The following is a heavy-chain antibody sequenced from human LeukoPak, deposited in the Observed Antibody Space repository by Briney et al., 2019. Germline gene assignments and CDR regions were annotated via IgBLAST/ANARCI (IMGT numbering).Heavy chain of an antibody. Sequence: GGSLRLSCAASGFTFGSYGMSWVRQAPGKGLEWVAGLSGSGGGTNYADSVQGRFTISRDNPKNTLYLQMNSLRAEDTAVYFCAKRGVVIRVFLVGFHKEAYYFDSWGQGALVAVSS. CDR3: AKRGVVIRVFLVGFHKEAYYFDS. D-gene: IGHD3-10*01. V-gene: IGHV3-23*01. CDR1: GFTFGSYG. J-gene: IGHJ4*02. CDR2: LSGSGGGT.